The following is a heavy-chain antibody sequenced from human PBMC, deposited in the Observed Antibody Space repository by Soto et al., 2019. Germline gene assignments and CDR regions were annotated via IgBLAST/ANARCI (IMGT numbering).Heavy chain of an antibody. J-gene: IGHJ6*02. CDR3: ARLVAAAGTNYYYGMDV. Sequence: PSETLSLTCTVSGGSISSYYWSWIRQPPGKGLEWIGYIYYSRSTNYNPSLKSRVTISVDTSKNQFSLKLSSVTAADTAMYYCARLVAAAGTNYYYGMDVWGQGTTVTVSS. V-gene: IGHV4-59*01. D-gene: IGHD6-13*01. CDR2: IYYSRST. CDR1: GGSISSYY.